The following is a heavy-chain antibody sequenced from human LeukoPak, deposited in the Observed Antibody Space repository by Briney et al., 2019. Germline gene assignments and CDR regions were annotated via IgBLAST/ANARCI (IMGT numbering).Heavy chain of an antibody. CDR2: INPNSGGT. D-gene: IGHD6-19*01. J-gene: IGHJ4*02. Sequence: ASVKVSCKASGYTFTGYYMHWVRQAPGQGLEWMGWINPNSGGTNYAQKFQGRVTMTRDTSISTAYMELSRLRSDDTAVYYCARTVAGTGRSPFDYWGQGTLVTVSS. CDR3: ARTVAGTGRSPFDY. V-gene: IGHV1-2*02. CDR1: GYTFTGYY.